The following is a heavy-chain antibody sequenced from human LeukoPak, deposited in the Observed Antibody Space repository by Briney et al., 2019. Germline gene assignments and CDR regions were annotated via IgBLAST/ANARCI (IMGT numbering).Heavy chain of an antibody. CDR3: ARGGLVVPAAIRYNWFDP. CDR1: GGSFSGYY. CDR2: INHSGST. Sequence: SETLSLTCAVYGGSFSGYYWSWIRQPPGKGLEWIGEINHSGSTNYNPSLKSRVTISVDTSKNQFSLKLSSVTAADTAVYYCARGGLVVPAAIRYNWFDPWGQGTLVAVSS. V-gene: IGHV4-34*01. J-gene: IGHJ5*02. D-gene: IGHD2-2*01.